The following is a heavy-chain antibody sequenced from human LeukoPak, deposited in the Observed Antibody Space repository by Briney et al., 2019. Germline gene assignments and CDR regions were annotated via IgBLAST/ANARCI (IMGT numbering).Heavy chain of an antibody. CDR3: ARGASSSWYIYRIFDY. V-gene: IGHV4-61*05. D-gene: IGHD6-13*01. J-gene: IGHJ4*02. CDR1: GGSISSSSYY. Sequence: SETLSLTCTVSGGSISSSSYYWGWIRQPPGKGLEWIGYIYYSGSTNYNPSLKSRVTISVDTSKNQFSLKLSSVTAADTAVYYCARGASSSWYIYRIFDYWGQGTLVTVSS. CDR2: IYYSGST.